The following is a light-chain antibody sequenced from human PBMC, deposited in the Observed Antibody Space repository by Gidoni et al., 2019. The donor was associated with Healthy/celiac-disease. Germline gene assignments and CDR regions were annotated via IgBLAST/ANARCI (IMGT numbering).Light chain of an antibody. CDR3: QQYNSYSGT. Sequence: IQMTQSPSTLSASVGDRVTITCRSSQSISSWLAWYQQKPGKSPKLLIYKESSLESGVPSRFSGSGSGTEFTLTISSLQHDDFATYYCQQYNSYSGTFGQGTKMEIK. CDR1: QSISSW. V-gene: IGKV1-5*03. CDR2: KES. J-gene: IGKJ2*01.